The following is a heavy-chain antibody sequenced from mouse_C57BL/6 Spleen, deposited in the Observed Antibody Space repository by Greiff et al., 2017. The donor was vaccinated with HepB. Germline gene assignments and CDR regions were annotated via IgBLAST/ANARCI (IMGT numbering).Heavy chain of an antibody. CDR2: IHPNSGST. J-gene: IGHJ3*01. V-gene: IGHV1-64*01. CDR3: ANYYGSSPFAY. CDR1: GYTFTSYW. Sequence: QVQLQQPGAELVKPGASVKLSCKASGYTFTSYWMHWVKQRPGQGLEWIGMIHPNSGSTNYNEKFKSKATLTVDKSSSTAYKQISSLTSEDSAVYYCANYYGSSPFAYWGQGTLVTVSA. D-gene: IGHD1-1*01.